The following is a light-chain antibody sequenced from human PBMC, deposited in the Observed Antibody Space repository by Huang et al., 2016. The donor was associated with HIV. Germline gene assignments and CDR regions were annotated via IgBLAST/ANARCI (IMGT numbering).Light chain of an antibody. CDR2: AAS. Sequence: DIQMTQSPPSLSASVGDRVTFTCRASQNITRSLNWYQQKPGRAPKLVLYAASTLEIGVPSRFSGSGSGSHFTLSIKNLQPEEFATYYCQQSFNIPRTFG. J-gene: IGKJ1*01. CDR1: QNITRS. CDR3: QQSFNIPRT. V-gene: IGKV1-39*01.